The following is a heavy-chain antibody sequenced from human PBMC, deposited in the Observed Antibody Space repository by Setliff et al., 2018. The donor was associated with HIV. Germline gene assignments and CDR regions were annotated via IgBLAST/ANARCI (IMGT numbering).Heavy chain of an antibody. V-gene: IGHV1-8*02. CDR2: MNPNSANT. CDR3: ARAGWELQYMDV. Sequence: ASVKVSCKASGTNLDSFVITWVRQAPGQGLEWMGWMNPNSANTVFAQKFQGRVTMTRNSSISTAYMELSSLRSEDTAVYYCARAGWELQYMDVWGKGTTVTVSS. CDR1: GTNLDSFV. D-gene: IGHD1-26*01. J-gene: IGHJ6*03.